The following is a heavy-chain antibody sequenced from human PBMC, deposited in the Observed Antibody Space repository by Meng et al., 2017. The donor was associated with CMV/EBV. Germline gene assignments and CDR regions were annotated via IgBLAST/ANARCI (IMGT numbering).Heavy chain of an antibody. D-gene: IGHD3-22*01. J-gene: IGHJ4*02. CDR1: GYTFTGYY. Sequence: ASVKVSCKASGYTFTGYYMHWVRQAPGQGLEWMGWINPNSGGTNYAQKFQGRVTMTTDTSTSTAYMELRSLRSDDTAVYYCAREDYYDSSGYYPFDYWGQGTLVTVSS. CDR3: AREDYYDSSGYYPFDY. V-gene: IGHV1-2*02. CDR2: INPNSGGT.